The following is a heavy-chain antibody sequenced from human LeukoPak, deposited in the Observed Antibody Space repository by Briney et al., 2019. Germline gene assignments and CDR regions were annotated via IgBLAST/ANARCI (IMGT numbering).Heavy chain of an antibody. CDR2: IYYSGST. V-gene: IGHV4-30-4*01. Sequence: SETLSLTCTVSGGSISSGDYYWSWIRQPPGKGLEWIGYIYYSGSTYYNPSLKSRVTISVDTSKNQFSLKLSSVTAADTAVYYCASSSWDERNFQHWGQGTLVTVSS. CDR1: GGSISSGDYY. J-gene: IGHJ1*01. CDR3: ASSSWDERNFQH. D-gene: IGHD6-13*01.